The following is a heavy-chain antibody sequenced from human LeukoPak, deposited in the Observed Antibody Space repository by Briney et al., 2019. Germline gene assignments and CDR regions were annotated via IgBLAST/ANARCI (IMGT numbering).Heavy chain of an antibody. CDR3: AREVDYGDYSSWFDP. CDR1: GFTFSSYW. V-gene: IGHV3-7*01. J-gene: IGHJ5*02. CDR2: IKQDGREK. Sequence: PGGSLRLSCAASGFTFSSYWMSWVRQAPGKGLEWVANIKQDGREKYYVDSVKGRFTSSRDNAKNSLYLQMNSLRAEDTAVYYCAREVDYGDYSSWFDPWGQGTLVTVPS. D-gene: IGHD4-17*01.